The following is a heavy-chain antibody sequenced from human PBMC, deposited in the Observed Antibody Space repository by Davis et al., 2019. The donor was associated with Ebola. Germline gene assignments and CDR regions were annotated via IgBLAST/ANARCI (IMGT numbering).Heavy chain of an antibody. CDR2: ISGSSNYI. CDR1: GFTFSNYI. CDR3: ARGPSTGNSFTY. J-gene: IGHJ4*02. V-gene: IGHV3-21*01. D-gene: IGHD6-13*01. Sequence: GESLKISCAASGFTFSNYIMNWFRRAPGKGLEWVSSISGSSNYIYYADSMKGRFTISRDNAKNSLSLQMNSLRAEDTAVYYCARGPSTGNSFTYWGQGTLVTVSS.